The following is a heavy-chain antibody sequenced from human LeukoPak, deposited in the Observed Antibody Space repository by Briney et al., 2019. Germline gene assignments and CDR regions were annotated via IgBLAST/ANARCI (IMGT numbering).Heavy chain of an antibody. J-gene: IGHJ3*02. D-gene: IGHD2-2*01. CDR2: ISAYNGNT. CDR1: GYTFTSYG. CDR3: ARDIVVVPAALGYAFDI. Sequence: GASVKVSCKASGYTFTSYGISWVRQAPGQGLEWMGWISAYNGNTNYAQKLQGRVTMTTDTSTSTAYMELRSLRSDDTAVYYCARDIVVVPAALGYAFDIWGQGTMVTVSS. V-gene: IGHV1-18*01.